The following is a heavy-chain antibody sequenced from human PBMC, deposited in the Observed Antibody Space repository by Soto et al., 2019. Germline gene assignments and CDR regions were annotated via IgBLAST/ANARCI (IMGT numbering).Heavy chain of an antibody. CDR3: GKSRGGTARHAVYI. V-gene: IGHV3-30*18. CDR1: GFIFSTYG. CDR2: ISYDGTTE. J-gene: IGHJ3*02. Sequence: QALLGASGGGVAQYGSSLRISCAAAGFIFSTYGIHWVRQAPGKGVEGVAFISYDGTTEDYGDPVRGRFSVYRDNSENTVVLHMNSLRPADTAVCFCGKSRGGTARHAVYICDQGTSVDVS. D-gene: IGHD2-15*01.